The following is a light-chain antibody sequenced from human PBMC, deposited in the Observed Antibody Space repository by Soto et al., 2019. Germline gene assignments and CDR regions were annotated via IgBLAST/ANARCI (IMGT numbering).Light chain of an antibody. J-gene: IGLJ3*02. CDR2: EVS. CDR3: SSYAGSNNLV. CDR1: SSDVGGYNY. V-gene: IGLV2-8*01. Sequence: QSALTQPPSASGSPGQSVTISCTGTSSDVGGYNYVSWYQQHQGKAPKLMIYEVSKRPSGVPDRFSGSKSGNTASLTVSGLQADDESDYYCSSYAGSNNLVFGGGTKLTVL.